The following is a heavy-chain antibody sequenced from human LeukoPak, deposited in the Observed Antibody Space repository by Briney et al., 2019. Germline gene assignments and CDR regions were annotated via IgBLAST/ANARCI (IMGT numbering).Heavy chain of an antibody. Sequence: GGSLRLSCAASGFTFSSYAMHWVRQAPGKGLEYVSAISSNGGSTYYANSVKGRFTISRDNSKNTLYLQMGSLRAEDMAVYYCARGACSGTSCYLHRWGQGTLVTVSS. V-gene: IGHV3-64*01. CDR1: GFTFSSYA. CDR3: ARGACSGTSCYLHR. CDR2: ISSNGGST. J-gene: IGHJ5*02. D-gene: IGHD2-2*01.